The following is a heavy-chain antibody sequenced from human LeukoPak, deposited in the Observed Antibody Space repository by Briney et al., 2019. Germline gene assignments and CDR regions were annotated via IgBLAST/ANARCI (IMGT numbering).Heavy chain of an antibody. J-gene: IGHJ4*02. CDR3: ARVDASGTDLVDY. CDR1: GGTFSSYA. V-gene: IGHV1-69*01. D-gene: IGHD1-26*01. CDR2: IIPIFGTA. Sequence: SVKVFCKASGGTFSSYAISWVRQAPGQGLEWMGGIIPIFGTANYAQKFQGRVTITADESTSTAYMELSSLRSEDTAVYYCARVDASGTDLVDYWGQGTLVTVSS.